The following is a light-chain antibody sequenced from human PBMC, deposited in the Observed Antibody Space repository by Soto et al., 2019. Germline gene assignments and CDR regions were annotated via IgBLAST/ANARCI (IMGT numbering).Light chain of an antibody. CDR3: QQYNAHPYT. J-gene: IGKJ2*01. V-gene: IGKV1-5*03. CDR2: RAS. CDR1: QSIHNW. Sequence: DFQMTQSPSTLSASVGDRVTITCRASQSIHNWLAWYQQKPGTTPKLLIYRASTLQGGVPSRFAGSGSGTAFTLTINNLQPDEYASYFCQQYNAHPYTFGQGIKLEIK.